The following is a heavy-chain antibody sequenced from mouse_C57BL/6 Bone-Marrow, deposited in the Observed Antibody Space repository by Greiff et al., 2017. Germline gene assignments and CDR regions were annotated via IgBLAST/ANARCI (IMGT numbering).Heavy chain of an antibody. D-gene: IGHD1-1*01. CDR3: ARSGVLRDAMDD. CDR2: IYPGSGST. CDR1: GYTFTSYW. Sequence: QVQLQQPGAELVKPGASVKMSCKASGYTFTSYWITWVKQRPGQGLEWIGDIYPGSGSTNYNEKFKSKATLTVDTSHSTAYMQLSSPTSADTAVSYCARSGVLRDAMDDSGQGTSVTVSS. J-gene: IGHJ4*01. V-gene: IGHV1-55*01.